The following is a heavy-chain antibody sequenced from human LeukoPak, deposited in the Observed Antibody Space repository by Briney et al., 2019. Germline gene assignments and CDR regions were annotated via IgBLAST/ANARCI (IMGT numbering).Heavy chain of an antibody. CDR2: INHSGST. Sequence: SETLSLTCAVYGGSFSGYYWSWIRQPPGKGLEWIGEINHSGSTNYNPSLKSRVTISVDTSKNQFSLKLSSVTAADTAVYYCARGGPMWASGGYDYWGQGTLVTVSS. J-gene: IGHJ4*02. D-gene: IGHD1-26*01. CDR1: GGSFSGYY. CDR3: ARGGPMWASGGYDY. V-gene: IGHV4-34*01.